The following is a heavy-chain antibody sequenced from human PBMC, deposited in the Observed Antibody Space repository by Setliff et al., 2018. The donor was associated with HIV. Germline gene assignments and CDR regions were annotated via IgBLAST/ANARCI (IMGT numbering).Heavy chain of an antibody. CDR1: GFTFSSYE. Sequence: GGSLRLSCAASGFTFSSYEMSWVRQAPGKGLEWVANIRQDGSEKYYVDSVRGRFTMSRDNARSSVFLEMTDLRVEDTAIYYCARAQAMLMDVPPFDSWGPGSQVTVSS. J-gene: IGHJ4*02. CDR2: IRQDGSEK. CDR3: ARAQAMLMDVPPFDS. D-gene: IGHD2-8*01. V-gene: IGHV3-7*01.